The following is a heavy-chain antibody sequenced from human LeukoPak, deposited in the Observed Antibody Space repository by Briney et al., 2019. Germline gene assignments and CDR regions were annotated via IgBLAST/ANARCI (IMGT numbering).Heavy chain of an antibody. J-gene: IGHJ4*02. D-gene: IGHD3-9*01. CDR2: INPNSGGT. CDR3: ARGPHGRIYDILTGFDY. Sequence: ASVKVSCKASGYTFTGYYMHWVRQAPGQGLEWMGWINPNSGGTNYAQKFQGRVTMTRDTSISTAYMELSRLRSDGTAVYYCARGPHGRIYDILTGFDYWGQRTLVTVSS. CDR1: GYTFTGYY. V-gene: IGHV1-2*02.